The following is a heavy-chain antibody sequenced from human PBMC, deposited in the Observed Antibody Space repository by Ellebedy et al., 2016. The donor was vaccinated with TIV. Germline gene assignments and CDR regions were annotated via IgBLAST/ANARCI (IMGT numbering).Heavy chain of an antibody. Sequence: PGGSLRLSCEASGFTFSNHAMSWVRQAPGKGLEWVSAIRGIGGSTYYADSVKGRFTISRDNSKNTVYLQMNSLRADDTAVYYCARDLGSGWDLVYAFDAWGQGTMVTVSS. CDR1: GFTFSNHA. J-gene: IGHJ3*01. V-gene: IGHV3-23*01. CDR2: IRGIGGST. D-gene: IGHD6-19*01. CDR3: ARDLGSGWDLVYAFDA.